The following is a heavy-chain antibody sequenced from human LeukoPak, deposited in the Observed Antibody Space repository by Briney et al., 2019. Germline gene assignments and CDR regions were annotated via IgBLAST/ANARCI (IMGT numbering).Heavy chain of an antibody. CDR2: INAGNGNT. J-gene: IGHJ4*02. CDR1: GYTFTSYA. D-gene: IGHD3-10*01. V-gene: IGHV1-3*01. Sequence: GASVRVSCKASGYTFTSYAMHWVRQAPGQRLEWMGWINAGNGNTKYSQKLQGRVTITRDTSASTAYMVLSSLRSEDTAVYYCARVLVRGVITSLGYWGQGTLVTVSS. CDR3: ARVLVRGVITSLGY.